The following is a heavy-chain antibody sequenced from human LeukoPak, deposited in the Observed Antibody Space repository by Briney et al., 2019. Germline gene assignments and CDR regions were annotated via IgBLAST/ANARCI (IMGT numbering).Heavy chain of an antibody. CDR3: ARGFYSSGWPRYGMDV. CDR1: GFTFSSYG. D-gene: IGHD6-19*01. V-gene: IGHV3-30*02. J-gene: IGHJ6*02. CDR2: IRYDGSNK. Sequence: GGSLRLSCAASGFTFSSYGMHWVRQAPGKGLEWVAFIRYDGSNKYYADSVKGRFTISRDNSKNTLYLQMNSLRAEDTAVYYCARGFYSSGWPRYGMDVWGQGTTVTVSS.